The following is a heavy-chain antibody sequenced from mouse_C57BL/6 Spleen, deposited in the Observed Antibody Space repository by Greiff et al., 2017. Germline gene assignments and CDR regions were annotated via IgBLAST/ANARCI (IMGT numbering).Heavy chain of an antibody. J-gene: IGHJ4*01. CDR1: GYTFTDYN. V-gene: IGHV1-18*01. CDR2: INPNNGGT. CDR3: VLYAMDY. Sequence: EVQGVESGPELVKPGASVKIPCKASGYTFTDYNMDWVKQSHGKSLEWIGDINPNNGGTIYNQKFKGKATLTVDKSSSTAYMELRSLTSEDTAVYYCVLYAMDYWGQGTSVTVSS.